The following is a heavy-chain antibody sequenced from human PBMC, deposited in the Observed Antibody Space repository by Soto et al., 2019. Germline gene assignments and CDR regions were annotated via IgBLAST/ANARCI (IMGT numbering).Heavy chain of an antibody. V-gene: IGHV2-5*02. Sequence: QITLKESGPTLVKPTQTLTLTCTFSGFSLSISGVGVGWIRQPPGKALEWLALIYWDDDRRYSPSLKSRLTITKDTSKNRGVLTMTNMDPVDTATDYCAHLTTLPPKYGMDVWGQGTTVTVS. J-gene: IGHJ6*02. CDR2: IYWDDDR. CDR1: GFSLSISGVG. D-gene: IGHD4-17*01. CDR3: AHLTTLPPKYGMDV.